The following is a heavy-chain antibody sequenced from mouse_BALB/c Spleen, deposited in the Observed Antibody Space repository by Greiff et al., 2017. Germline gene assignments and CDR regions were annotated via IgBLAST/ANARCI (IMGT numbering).Heavy chain of an antibody. J-gene: IGHJ3*01. CDR3: ATSGGQAWFAY. D-gene: IGHD3-2*02. Sequence: DVKVEESGGGLVQPGGSRKLSCAASGFTFSSFGMHWVRQAPEKGLEWVAYISSGSSTIYYADTVKGRFTISRDNPKNTLFLQMTSLRSEDTAMYYCATSGGQAWFAYWGQGTLVTVSA. V-gene: IGHV5-17*02. CDR2: ISSGSSTI. CDR1: GFTFSSFG.